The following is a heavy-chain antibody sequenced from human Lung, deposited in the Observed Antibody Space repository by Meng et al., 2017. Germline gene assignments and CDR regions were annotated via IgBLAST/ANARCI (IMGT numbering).Heavy chain of an antibody. V-gene: IGHV4-34*01. CDR1: GGSISGFY. CDR3: ARERHSTIIRGVIDF. Sequence: VELQQWVAGLLRPSENLSPICAVYGGSISGFYWSWIRQSPAKGLEWIGKINHGGSTNYNPSLESRVTISVDTPKNQFSLRLTSMTVADTAVYYCARERHSTIIRGVIDFWGQGALVTVSS. D-gene: IGHD3-10*01. J-gene: IGHJ4*02. CDR2: INHGGST.